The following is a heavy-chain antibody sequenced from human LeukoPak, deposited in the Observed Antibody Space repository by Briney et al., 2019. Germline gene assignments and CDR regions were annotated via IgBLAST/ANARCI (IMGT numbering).Heavy chain of an antibody. CDR2: INADGSGT. CDR3: ARSCDSDCYHKAPGDY. Sequence: GGSLRLSCAASGFTFSSHWMHWVRQAPEKGLVGVAHINADGSGTYYAASVKGRFTISRDNAKNTLYLQMHSLTAEDTAVYYCARSCDSDCYHKAPGDYWGQGTLVTVSS. J-gene: IGHJ4*02. D-gene: IGHD2-21*02. V-gene: IGHV3-74*01. CDR1: GFTFSSHW.